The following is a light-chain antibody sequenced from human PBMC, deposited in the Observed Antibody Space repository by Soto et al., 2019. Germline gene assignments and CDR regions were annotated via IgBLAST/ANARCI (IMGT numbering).Light chain of an antibody. CDR1: QRVSSN. CDR2: GAS. V-gene: IGKV3D-15*01. Sequence: EIVMTQSPATLSVSPGERATLSCRARQRVSSNLAWYQQKPGQAPRLLICGASRRATGIPDRFSGSGSGTDLILTISRLEPEDFAVYYCQQYNNWPLTFGQGTKVDI. J-gene: IGKJ1*01. CDR3: QQYNNWPLT.